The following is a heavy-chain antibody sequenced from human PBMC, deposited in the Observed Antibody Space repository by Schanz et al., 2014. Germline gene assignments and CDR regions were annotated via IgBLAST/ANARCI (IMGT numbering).Heavy chain of an antibody. Sequence: EMQLLESGGGLAQPGGSLRLSCAASGFTLSNYAMSWVRQAPGKGLEWVAALSEGGGGTHYADSVRGRFAISSDSSKNTLYLQRSGLRADDTAVYYCAKAADWPVTRFDPWGQGTLVTVSS. CDR3: AKAADWPVTRFDP. V-gene: IGHV3-23*01. CDR2: LSEGGGGT. J-gene: IGHJ5*02. D-gene: IGHD3-9*01. CDR1: GFTLSNYA.